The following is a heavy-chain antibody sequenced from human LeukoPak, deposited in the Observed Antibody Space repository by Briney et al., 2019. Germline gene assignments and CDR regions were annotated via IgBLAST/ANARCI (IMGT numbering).Heavy chain of an antibody. Sequence: SETLSLTCAVYGGSFSGYYWSWIRQPPGKGLEWTGEINHSGSTNYNPSLKSRVTISVDTSKNQFSLKLSSVTAADRAVYYCATGLYGDHDYWGQGTLVTVSS. V-gene: IGHV4-34*01. D-gene: IGHD4-17*01. CDR1: GGSFSGYY. CDR3: ATGLYGDHDY. CDR2: INHSGST. J-gene: IGHJ4*02.